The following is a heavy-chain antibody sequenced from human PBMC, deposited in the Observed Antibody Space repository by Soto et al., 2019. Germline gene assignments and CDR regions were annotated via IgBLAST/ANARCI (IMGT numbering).Heavy chain of an antibody. V-gene: IGHV3-9*01. CDR3: AKGLAYCGGDCYYYYYGMDV. Sequence: GGSLRLSCAASGFTFDDYAMHWVRQAPGKGLEWVSGISWNSGSIGYADSVKGRFTISRDNAKNSLYLQMNSLRAEDTALYYCAKGLAYCGGDCYYYYYGMDVWGQGTTVTVSS. J-gene: IGHJ6*02. CDR1: GFTFDDYA. CDR2: ISWNSGSI. D-gene: IGHD2-21*02.